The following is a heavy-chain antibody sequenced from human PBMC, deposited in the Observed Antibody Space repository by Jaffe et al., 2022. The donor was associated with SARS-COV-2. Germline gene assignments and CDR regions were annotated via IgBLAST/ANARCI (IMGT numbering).Heavy chain of an antibody. Sequence: QVQLQESGPGLVKPSETLSLTCTVSGGSISSYYWSWIRQPPGKGLEWIGYIYYSGSTNYNPSLKSRVTISVDTSKNQFSLKLSSVTAADTAVYYCARGREMATRLDYWGQGTLVTVSS. V-gene: IGHV4-59*01. D-gene: IGHD2-15*01. CDR2: IYYSGST. CDR1: GGSISSYY. CDR3: ARGREMATRLDY. J-gene: IGHJ4*02.